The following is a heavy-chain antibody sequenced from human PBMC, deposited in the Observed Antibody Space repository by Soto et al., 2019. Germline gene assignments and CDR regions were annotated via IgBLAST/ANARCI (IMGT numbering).Heavy chain of an antibody. CDR1: GFTFSSYT. CDR2: ISYDGNNK. V-gene: IGHV3-30-3*01. J-gene: IGHJ4*02. Sequence: LRLSCAASGFTFSSYTMHWVRQAPGKGLEWVTVISYDGNNKYYADSVKGRFTISRDNSKNTLYLQMNSLRAEDTAVSYCARGTSYGYRVSLDYWGQGTLVTVSS. D-gene: IGHD5-18*01. CDR3: ARGTSYGYRVSLDY.